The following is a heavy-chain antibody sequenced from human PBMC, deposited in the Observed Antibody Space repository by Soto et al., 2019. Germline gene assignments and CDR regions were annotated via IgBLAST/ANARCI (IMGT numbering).Heavy chain of an antibody. CDR2: ISGSGGST. D-gene: IGHD5-18*01. V-gene: IGHV3-23*01. CDR3: ARDHLSYGYYYYYGMDV. J-gene: IGHJ6*02. CDR1: GFTFSSYA. Sequence: GGSLRLSCAASGFTFSSYAMSWVRQAPGKGLEWVSAISGSGGSTYYADSVKGRFTISRDNAKNSLYLQMNSLRAEDTAVYYCARDHLSYGYYYYYGMDVWGQGTTVTVSS.